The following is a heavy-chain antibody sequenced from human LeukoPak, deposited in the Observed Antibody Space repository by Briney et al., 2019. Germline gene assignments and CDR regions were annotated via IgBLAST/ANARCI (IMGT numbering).Heavy chain of an antibody. CDR3: AGPLGSPYFHH. Sequence: GGSLRLSCAASGFTFSSYWMSWVRQAPGKGLEWVANIKQDGSEKYYVDSVKGRFTISRDNAKNSLYLQMNSLRAEDTAVYYCAGPLGSPYFHHWGQGTLVTVSS. V-gene: IGHV3-7*01. J-gene: IGHJ1*01. D-gene: IGHD3-10*01. CDR2: IKQDGSEK. CDR1: GFTFSSYW.